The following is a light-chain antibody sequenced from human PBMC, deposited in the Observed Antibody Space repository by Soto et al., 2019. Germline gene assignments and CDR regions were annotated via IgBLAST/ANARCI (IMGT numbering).Light chain of an antibody. CDR2: RNN. Sequence: QSALTQPPSASGTPGQRVTISCSGRSSNIGSNYVYWYQQLPGTAPKIIIYRNNQRPSGVPDRISGSKSGTSASLAISGLRSEDEADYYCSAWDDSLSGYVFGTGTKVTVL. CDR1: SSNIGSNY. J-gene: IGLJ1*01. CDR3: SAWDDSLSGYV. V-gene: IGLV1-47*01.